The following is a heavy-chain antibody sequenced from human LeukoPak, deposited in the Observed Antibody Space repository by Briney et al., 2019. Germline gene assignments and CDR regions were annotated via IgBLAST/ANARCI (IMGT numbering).Heavy chain of an antibody. J-gene: IGHJ4*02. CDR1: GFTFSSSA. CDR2: ISGSGGST. CDR3: AKAVGPYYYDSSGYYKSYYFDY. V-gene: IGHV3-23*01. D-gene: IGHD3-22*01. Sequence: GGSLRLSCAASGFTFSSSAMSWVRQAPGKGLEWVSAISGSGGSTYYADSVKGRFTISRDNSKNTLYLQMNSLRAEDTAVYYCAKAVGPYYYDSSGYYKSYYFDYWGQGTLVTVSS.